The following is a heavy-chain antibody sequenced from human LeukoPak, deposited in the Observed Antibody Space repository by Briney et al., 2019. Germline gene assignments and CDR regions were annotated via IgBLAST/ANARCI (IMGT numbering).Heavy chain of an antibody. V-gene: IGHV1-8*01. J-gene: IGHJ5*02. D-gene: IGHD6-6*01. CDR2: MKPNSGNT. CDR3: ARALSWSITALNDWFDP. CDR1: GYTFTSYD. Sequence: ASVEVSCKASGYTFTSYDINWVRQATGQGLEWMGWMKPNSGNTGYAQKFQGRVTMTRNTSISTAYMELSSLRSEDTAMYYCARALSWSITALNDWFDPWGQGTLVTVSS.